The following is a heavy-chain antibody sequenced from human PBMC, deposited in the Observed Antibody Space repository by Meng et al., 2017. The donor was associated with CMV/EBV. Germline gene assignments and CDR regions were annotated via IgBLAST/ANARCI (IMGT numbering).Heavy chain of an antibody. CDR3: ARSPVRPGYEFDP. CDR2: VFHRGTT. Sequence: SETLSLTCIVSGVSISAGDFYWNWIRHQPGKRLEWIGYVFHRGTTYYNPSPKSRAAISMDKSKNHFYLKMTSMTAANTAVYYCARSPVRPGYEFDPWGQGTQVTVSS. CDR1: GVSISAGDFY. J-gene: IGHJ5*02. D-gene: IGHD3-3*01. V-gene: IGHV4-31*03.